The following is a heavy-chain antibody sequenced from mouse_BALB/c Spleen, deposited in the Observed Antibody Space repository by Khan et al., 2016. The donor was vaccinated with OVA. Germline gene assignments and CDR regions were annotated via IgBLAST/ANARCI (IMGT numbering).Heavy chain of an antibody. Sequence: VQLKQSGPELVKRGASVKMSCKASGYTFTSYVIHWVKQKPGQGLEWIGYIYPYNDDTKYNEKFKGKATLTSDKSSSTAYMELRSLTSEDSAVYYCARNYRYDVYFDFWGQGTTLTVSS. V-gene: IGHV1S136*01. CDR1: GYTFTSYV. CDR3: ARNYRYDVYFDF. CDR2: IYPYNDDT. J-gene: IGHJ2*01. D-gene: IGHD2-14*01.